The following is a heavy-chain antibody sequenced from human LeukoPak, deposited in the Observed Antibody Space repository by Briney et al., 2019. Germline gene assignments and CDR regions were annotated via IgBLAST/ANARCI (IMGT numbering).Heavy chain of an antibody. V-gene: IGHV1-8*01. CDR1: GYTFTSYD. CDR3: ARGSINTAMATGWFDP. CDR2: MNPNSGNT. J-gene: IGHJ5*02. Sequence: ASVKVSGKASGYTFTSYDINWVRQATGQGLEWMGWMNPNSGNTGYAQKFQGRVTMTRNTSISTAYMELSSLRSEDTAVYYCARGSINTAMATGWFDPWGQGTLVTVSS. D-gene: IGHD5-18*01.